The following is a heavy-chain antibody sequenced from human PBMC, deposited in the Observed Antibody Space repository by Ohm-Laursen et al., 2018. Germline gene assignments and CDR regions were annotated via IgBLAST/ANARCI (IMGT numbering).Heavy chain of an antibody. V-gene: IGHV3-23*01. CDR2: ITDSGGST. J-gene: IGHJ6*02. Sequence: SLRLSCAATGFTFDNYGMNWVRQAPGKGLEWVSAITDSGGSTFYADSVKGRFTISRDNSKNTLYLQMNSLRAEDTAVYYCAKRGDYYYGMDVWGQGTTVTVSS. CDR3: AKRGDYYYGMDV. CDR1: GFTFDNYG. D-gene: IGHD3-10*01.